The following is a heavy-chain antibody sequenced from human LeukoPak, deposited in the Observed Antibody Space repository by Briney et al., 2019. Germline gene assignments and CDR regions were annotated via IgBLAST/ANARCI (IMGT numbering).Heavy chain of an antibody. V-gene: IGHV4-34*01. D-gene: IGHD3-10*01. CDR2: INHSGST. CDR3: ARVIYYGSGSYYNDYFDY. J-gene: IGHJ4*02. Sequence: GSLRLSCVASGFTFSTYGMHWVRQAPCKGLEWIGEINHSGSTNYNPSLKSRVTISVDTSKNQFSLKLSSVTAADTAVYYCARVIYYGSGSYYNDYFDYWGQGTLVTVSS. CDR1: GFTFSTYG.